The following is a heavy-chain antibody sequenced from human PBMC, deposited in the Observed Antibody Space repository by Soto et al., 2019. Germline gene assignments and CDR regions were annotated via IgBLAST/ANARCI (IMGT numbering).Heavy chain of an antibody. CDR3: AKEFVGNWNYLGHYYGLDV. Sequence: PGGSLRLSCAASGFTFSSYAMSWVRQAPGKGLEWVSAMSGSGGSTYYADSVKGRFTISRDNSKNTLYLQMNSLRAEDTALYYCAKEFVGNWNYLGHYYGLDVWGQGTTVTVSS. V-gene: IGHV3-23*01. CDR1: GFTFSSYA. D-gene: IGHD1-7*01. CDR2: MSGSGGST. J-gene: IGHJ6*02.